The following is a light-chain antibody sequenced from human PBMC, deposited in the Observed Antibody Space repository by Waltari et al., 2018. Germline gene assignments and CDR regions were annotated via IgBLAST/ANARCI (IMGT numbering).Light chain of an antibody. Sequence: DIVLTQSPATLSLSPGERATLSCRARQSVNNYLAWYQLKPGQAPRLLIYDAANRATGIPARFSGSGSGTDFTLTISYLEPEDSAVYYCQQRSKWPLTFGRGTKVEIK. CDR1: QSVNNY. J-gene: IGKJ4*01. V-gene: IGKV3-11*01. CDR3: QQRSKWPLT. CDR2: DAA.